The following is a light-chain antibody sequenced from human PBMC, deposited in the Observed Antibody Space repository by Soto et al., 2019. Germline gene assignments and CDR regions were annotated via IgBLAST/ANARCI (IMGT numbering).Light chain of an antibody. J-gene: IGKJ2*02. Sequence: DIQMTQSPSSLSASVGDRVSITCQTSDIISNYLNWYQQKPGEAPRLLIYAASTLQSGVPSRFSGSGSGTEFTLTITILQPEDFATYYCQQGDTTPRTFGQGTKLEI. CDR1: DIISNY. V-gene: IGKV1-39*01. CDR3: QQGDTTPRT. CDR2: AAS.